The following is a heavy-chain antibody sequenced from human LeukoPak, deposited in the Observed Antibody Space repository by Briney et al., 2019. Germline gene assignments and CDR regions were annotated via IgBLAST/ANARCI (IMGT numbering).Heavy chain of an antibody. D-gene: IGHD3-22*01. J-gene: IGHJ4*02. Sequence: SETLSLTCTVSGGSISSYYWSWIRQPPGKGLEWIGYIYYSGSTNYNPSLKSRVTISVDTSKNQFSLKLSSVTAADTAVYYCAGGSASITMKYYFDYWGQGTLVTVSS. V-gene: IGHV4-59*01. CDR3: AGGSASITMKYYFDY. CDR1: GGSISSYY. CDR2: IYYSGST.